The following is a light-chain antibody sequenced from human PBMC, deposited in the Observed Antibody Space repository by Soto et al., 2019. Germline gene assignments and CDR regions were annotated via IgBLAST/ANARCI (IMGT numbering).Light chain of an antibody. V-gene: IGKV1-6*01. Sequence: AVQMTQSPSSLSASVGDRVTITCRASQAIRSDLGWYQMKPGKVPKLLIYAVSNLQSGVPSRFIGRGYGTDFTLTISSLQPEDFATYYCLQDYNYPRTFGQGTKVEI. J-gene: IGKJ1*01. CDR1: QAIRSD. CDR2: AVS. CDR3: LQDYNYPRT.